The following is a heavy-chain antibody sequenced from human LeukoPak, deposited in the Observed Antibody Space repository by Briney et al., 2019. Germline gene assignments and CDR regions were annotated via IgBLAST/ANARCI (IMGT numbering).Heavy chain of an antibody. D-gene: IGHD1-7*01. V-gene: IGHV3-23*01. CDR2: INGSGGST. Sequence: GGSLRLSCAASGFTFSSYAMSWVRQAPGKGLEWVSDINGSGGSTYYADSVKGRFTISRDNAKNSLYLQMNSLRAEDTAVYYCARIFITGTTPNDAFDIWGQGTMVTVSS. CDR3: ARIFITGTTPNDAFDI. CDR1: GFTFSSYA. J-gene: IGHJ3*02.